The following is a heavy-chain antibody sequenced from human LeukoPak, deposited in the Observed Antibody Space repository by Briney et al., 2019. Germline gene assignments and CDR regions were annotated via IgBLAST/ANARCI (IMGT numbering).Heavy chain of an antibody. CDR1: GGSISSTSYY. J-gene: IGHJ4*01. V-gene: IGHV4-61*05. D-gene: IGHD3-22*01. Sequence: KPSETLSLTCTVSGGSISSTSYYWGWIRQPPGKGLEWIGYIYSSGSANYNPSLKSRVIISGDTSKNQISLNLTSVTAADTAVYFFARHRDYYHTWRHGTLVTVSS. CDR2: IYSSGSA. CDR3: ARHRDYYHT.